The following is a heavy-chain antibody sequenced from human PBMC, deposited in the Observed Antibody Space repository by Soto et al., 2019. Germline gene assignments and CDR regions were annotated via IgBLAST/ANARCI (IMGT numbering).Heavy chain of an antibody. CDR1: GFTFTRYS. CDR2: ISSTTNYI. V-gene: IGHV3-21*06. J-gene: IGHJ4*02. Sequence: GGSLRLSCAASGFTFTRYSMNWVRQAPGKGLEWVSSISSTTNYIYYGDSMKGRFTISRDHAKNSLYLEMNSLRAADTAVYYCARESEDLTSNFDYWGQGTLVTVSS. CDR3: ARESEDLTSNFDY.